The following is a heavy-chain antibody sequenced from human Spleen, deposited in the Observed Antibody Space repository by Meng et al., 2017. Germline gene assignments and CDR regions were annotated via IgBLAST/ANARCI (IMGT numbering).Heavy chain of an antibody. CDR1: GGPISSSSYY. Sequence: QLQLQESGPGLVKPSETLSLTCAVSGGPISSSSYYWGWIRQPPGKGLELIGSIYYSGSTYYNPSLKSRVTISVDTSKHQFSLKLSSVTAADTAVYYCARLSLSQSTSGSYPWYFDYWGQGTLVTVSS. V-gene: IGHV4-39*01. J-gene: IGHJ4*02. D-gene: IGHD1-26*01. CDR2: IYYSGST. CDR3: ARLSLSQSTSGSYPWYFDY.